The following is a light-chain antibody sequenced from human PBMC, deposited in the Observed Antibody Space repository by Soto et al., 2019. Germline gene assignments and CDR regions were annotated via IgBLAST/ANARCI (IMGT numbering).Light chain of an antibody. CDR1: QSVSDNF. V-gene: IGKV3-20*01. CDR3: QQYGSSPPFN. J-gene: IGKJ2*01. CDR2: GAS. Sequence: EIVLTQSPGTLSLSPGERATLSCRASQSVSDNFLAWYQQKPGQAPRLLIYGASSRPTGIPDRFSGSGSGTDFTLTISGLEPEDFAVYYCQQYGSSPPFNFGQGTK.